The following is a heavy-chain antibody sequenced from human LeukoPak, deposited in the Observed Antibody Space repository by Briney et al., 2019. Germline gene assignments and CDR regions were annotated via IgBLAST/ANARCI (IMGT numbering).Heavy chain of an antibody. D-gene: IGHD4-17*01. J-gene: IGHJ6*02. CDR1: GFTFSSYA. CDR3: AKDTTSKDYDDYYYYGMDV. CDR2: ISGSGGST. Sequence: GGSLRLSCAASGFTFSSYAMSWVRQAPGKGLEWVSAISGSGGSTYYADSVKGRFTISRDNSKNTLYLRMNSLRAEDTAVYYCAKDTTSKDYDDYYYYGMDVWGQGATVTVSS. V-gene: IGHV3-23*01.